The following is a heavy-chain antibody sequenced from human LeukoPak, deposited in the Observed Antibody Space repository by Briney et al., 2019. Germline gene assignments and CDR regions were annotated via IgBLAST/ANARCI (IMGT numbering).Heavy chain of an antibody. CDR2: IYYTGTT. Sequence: SQTLSLTCTVSGGSISHYYWSWIRQPPGKGPEWIGYIYYTGTTNYNPSLKSRVTISVDTSKNQFSLKLNSVTAADTAVYYCAREDPQTKVPEGMDVWGQGTTVTVSS. CDR1: GGSISHYY. D-gene: IGHD4/OR15-4a*01. J-gene: IGHJ6*02. CDR3: AREDPQTKVPEGMDV. V-gene: IGHV4-59*01.